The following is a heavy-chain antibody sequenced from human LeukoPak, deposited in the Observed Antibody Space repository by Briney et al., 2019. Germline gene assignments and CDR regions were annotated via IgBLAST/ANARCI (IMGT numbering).Heavy chain of an antibody. J-gene: IGHJ5*02. CDR3: AKDFWSGYH. D-gene: IGHD3-3*01. V-gene: IGHV3-43*02. Sequence: PGGSLRLSCAASGFTFDDYAMHWVRQVPGKGLEWVSLISGDGRYSNYTGSVKGRFTISRDNSKNSLYLQMNSLRTDDTALYYCAKDFWSGYHWGQGTLVTVSS. CDR2: ISGDGRYS. CDR1: GFTFDDYA.